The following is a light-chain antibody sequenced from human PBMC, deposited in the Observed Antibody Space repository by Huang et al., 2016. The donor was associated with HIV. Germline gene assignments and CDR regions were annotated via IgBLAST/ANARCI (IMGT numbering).Light chain of an antibody. CDR2: DAS. Sequence: EILLTQSPATLSLSPGERATLSCKASQKINTYLAWYQQKPGQAPRLLIYDASNRAPDTTARFRGSGSGTDFTLTITNLEPEDFAVYFCQQRSNWPPFTFGPGTKVDRK. J-gene: IGKJ3*01. CDR1: QKINTY. V-gene: IGKV3-11*01. CDR3: QQRSNWPPFT.